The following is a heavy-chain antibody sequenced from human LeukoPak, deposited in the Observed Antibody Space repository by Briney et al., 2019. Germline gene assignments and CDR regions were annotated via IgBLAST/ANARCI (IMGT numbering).Heavy chain of an antibody. CDR2: IWYDGSNK. V-gene: IGHV3-33*06. CDR3: AKEPAVGYDSSGYYDY. J-gene: IGHJ4*02. CDR1: GFTFSSYG. D-gene: IGHD3-22*01. Sequence: GGSLRLSCAASGFTFSSYGMHRVRQAPGKGLEWVAVIWYDGSNKYYADSVKGRFTISRDNSKNTLYLQMNSLRAEDTAVYYCAKEPAVGYDSSGYYDYWGQGTLVTVSS.